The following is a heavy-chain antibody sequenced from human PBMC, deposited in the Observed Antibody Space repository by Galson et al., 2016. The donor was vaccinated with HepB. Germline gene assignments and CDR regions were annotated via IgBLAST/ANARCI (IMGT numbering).Heavy chain of an antibody. D-gene: IGHD3-10*01. CDR1: GGSIGSPSHY. Sequence: SETLSLTCTVSGGSIGSPSHYWGWIRHPPGRGLEWIGYMYDSVRTNYNPSLKSRVTISVDTSKNQFSLKLSSVTAADTAVYYCAKDREGYYGSGRKRVWFDPWGQGTLVTVSS. CDR3: AKDREGYYGSGRKRVWFDP. V-gene: IGHV4-61*01. CDR2: MYDSVRT. J-gene: IGHJ5*02.